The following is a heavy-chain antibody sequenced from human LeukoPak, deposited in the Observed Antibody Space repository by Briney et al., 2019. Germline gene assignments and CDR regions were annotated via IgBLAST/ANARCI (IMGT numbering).Heavy chain of an antibody. CDR1: GYTFTRYD. Sequence: ASVKVSCKASGYTFTRYDINWVRQATGHGLEWMGWMNPNSGNTGYAQKFQGRVTMTRNTSITTAYMELSSLRSEDTAVYYCARPRGYCSSTSCFNWFDPWGQGTLVTVSS. CDR2: MNPNSGNT. J-gene: IGHJ5*02. CDR3: ARPRGYCSSTSCFNWFDP. D-gene: IGHD2-2*01. V-gene: IGHV1-8*01.